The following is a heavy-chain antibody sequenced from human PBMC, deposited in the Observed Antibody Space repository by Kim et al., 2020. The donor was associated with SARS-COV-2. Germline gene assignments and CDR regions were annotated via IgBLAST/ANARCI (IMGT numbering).Heavy chain of an antibody. V-gene: IGHV3-30*04. CDR3: ARELGGKDY. CDR2: ILYDGRNK. CDR1: GFIFSTCT. Sequence: GGSLRLSCAASGFIFSTCTMHWVRQAPGKGLEWVSGILYDGRNKYYADSVKGRFTISRDNSKNTLHLQMNSLRAEDTAVYYCARELGGKDYCGQGTLVT. J-gene: IGHJ4*02. D-gene: IGHD3-16*01.